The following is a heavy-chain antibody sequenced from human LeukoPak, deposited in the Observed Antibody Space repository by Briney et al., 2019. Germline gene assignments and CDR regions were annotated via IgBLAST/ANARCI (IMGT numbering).Heavy chain of an antibody. J-gene: IGHJ4*02. V-gene: IGHV3-30*18. CDR3: AKMSIAAAGTGY. CDR2: ISYDGSNK. CDR1: GFTFSSYG. D-gene: IGHD6-13*01. Sequence: GRSLRLSCAASGFTFSSYGMHWVRQAPGKGLEWVAVISYDGSNKYYADSVKGRFTISRDSSKNTLYLQMNSLRAEDTAVYYCAKMSIAAAGTGYWGQGTLVTVSS.